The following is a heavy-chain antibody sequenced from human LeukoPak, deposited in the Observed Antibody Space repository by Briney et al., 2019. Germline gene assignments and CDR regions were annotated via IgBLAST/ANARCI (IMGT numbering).Heavy chain of an antibody. CDR1: GFKFSNYW. D-gene: IGHD1-26*01. J-gene: IGHJ4*02. Sequence: GGSLRLSCAASGFKFSNYWMSWVRQAPGKGPEWVANITQDGSAKYYVDSVKGRFTISRDNGNSSLHLQMNSLRAEDTAVYYCIRLSGPLDDYWGQGTLVTVSS. V-gene: IGHV3-7*03. CDR2: ITQDGSAK. CDR3: IRLSGPLDDY.